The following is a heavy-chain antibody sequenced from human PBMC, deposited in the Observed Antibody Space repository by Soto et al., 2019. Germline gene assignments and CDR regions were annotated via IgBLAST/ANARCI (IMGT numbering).Heavy chain of an antibody. CDR2: ISYDGSNK. Sequence: GGSLRLSCAASGFTFSSYAMHWVRQATGKGPEWVAVISYDGSNKYYADSVKGRFTISRDNSKNTLYLQMNSLRAEDTAVYYCARDPVAYCGGDCRTFDYWGQGTLVTVSS. D-gene: IGHD2-21*02. J-gene: IGHJ4*02. V-gene: IGHV3-30-3*01. CDR3: ARDPVAYCGGDCRTFDY. CDR1: GFTFSSYA.